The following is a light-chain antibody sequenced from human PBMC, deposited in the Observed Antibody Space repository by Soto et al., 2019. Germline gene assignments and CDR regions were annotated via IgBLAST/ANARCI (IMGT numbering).Light chain of an antibody. V-gene: IGLV2-14*03. CDR1: ASDIGYYNF. CDR3: ASYTGTDTPWV. J-gene: IGLJ3*02. Sequence: QSALTQPASVSGSLGQSITISCTGAASDIGYYNFVSRYQQHPATAPKLIIYDVSHRPSGISFRFSGSKSGNTASLTISGLRAEDEAAYYCASYTGTDTPWVFGGGTKVTVL. CDR2: DVS.